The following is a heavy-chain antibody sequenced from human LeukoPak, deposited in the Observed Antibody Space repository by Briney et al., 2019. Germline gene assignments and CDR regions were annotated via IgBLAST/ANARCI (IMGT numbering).Heavy chain of an antibody. Sequence: SETLSPTCTVSGGSISSYYWSWIRQPAGKGLEWIGRIYTSGSTNYNPSLKSRVTMSVDTSKNQFSLKLSSVTAADTAVYYCARVATGTNWYGMDVWGQGTTVTVSS. CDR3: ARVATGTNWYGMDV. V-gene: IGHV4-4*07. CDR2: IYTSGST. J-gene: IGHJ6*02. CDR1: GGSISSYY. D-gene: IGHD1-1*01.